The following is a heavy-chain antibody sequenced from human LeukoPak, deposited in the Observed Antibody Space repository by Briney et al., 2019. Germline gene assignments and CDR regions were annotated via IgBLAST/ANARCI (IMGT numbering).Heavy chain of an antibody. V-gene: IGHV3-23*01. CDR1: GFSFTTYA. CDR2: ISGGGDRT. J-gene: IGHJ3*01. CDR3: AKDLALAGTGGGFDV. Sequence: GGSLSLSCAASGFSFTTYAINWVRQAPPKGLEWVSGISGGGDRTYYADSVNGRFTISRDNSKNTVSLQMTSLTAEDTALYYCAKDLALAGTGGGFDVWGRGTRVAVSS. D-gene: IGHD6-19*01.